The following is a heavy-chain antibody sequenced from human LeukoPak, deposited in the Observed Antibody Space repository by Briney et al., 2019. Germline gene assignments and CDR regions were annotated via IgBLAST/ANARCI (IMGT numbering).Heavy chain of an antibody. Sequence: SETLSLTCTVSGGSISSYYWSWIRQPAGKGLEWIGRIHTSGSITYNPSLKSRVSMSVDTSKNQFSLKLSSVTAADTAVYYCARDSGTTGEVKFDPWGQGTLVTVPS. CDR3: ARDSGTTGEVKFDP. D-gene: IGHD3-10*01. CDR2: IHTSGSI. V-gene: IGHV4-4*07. J-gene: IGHJ5*02. CDR1: GGSISSYY.